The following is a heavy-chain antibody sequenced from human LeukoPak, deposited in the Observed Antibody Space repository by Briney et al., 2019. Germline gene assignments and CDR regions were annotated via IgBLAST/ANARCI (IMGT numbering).Heavy chain of an antibody. J-gene: IGHJ5*02. V-gene: IGHV3-74*01. CDR1: GFTFSSYW. CDR2: INSDGSST. D-gene: IGHD4-17*01. CDR3: ARDYGDYANWFDP. Sequence: GGSLRLSCAASGFTFSSYWMHWVRHAPGKGLVWVSRINSDGSSTHYADSVKGRFTISRDNAKNTLYLQMNSLRAEDTAVYYCARDYGDYANWFDPWGQGTLVTVSS.